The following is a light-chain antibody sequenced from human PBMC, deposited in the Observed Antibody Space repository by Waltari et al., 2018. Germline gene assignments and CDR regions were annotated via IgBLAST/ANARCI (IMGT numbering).Light chain of an antibody. CDR3: QQYDKYPYT. CDR2: KAS. Sequence: MQVTQSPSTLSASVGDTGTITCRATQSVASWLAWYQQKPGKAPSVLIYKASTLQSGVPSRFSGRRSGTEFTLTISSLQPDDFATYYCQQYDKYPYTFGQGTKLEIK. V-gene: IGKV1-5*03. J-gene: IGKJ2*01. CDR1: QSVASW.